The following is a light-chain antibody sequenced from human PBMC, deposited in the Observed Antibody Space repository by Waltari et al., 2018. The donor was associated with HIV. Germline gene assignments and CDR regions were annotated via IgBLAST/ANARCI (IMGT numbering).Light chain of an antibody. J-gene: IGLJ3*02. V-gene: IGLV1-40*01. CDR3: QSYDSSLSGWV. CDR2: GNI. Sequence: SVSGAPGQRVTISCTGSSSNIGANYDVHWYQHLPGTAPKLLIYGNIYRPSGVPDRFSASKSVTSASLAITGLQADDEADYYCQSYDSSLSGWVFGGGTKLTV. CDR1: SSNIGANYD.